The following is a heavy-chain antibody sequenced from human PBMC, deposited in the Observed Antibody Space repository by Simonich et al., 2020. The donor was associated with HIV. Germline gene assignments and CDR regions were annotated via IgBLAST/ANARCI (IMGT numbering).Heavy chain of an antibody. CDR2: TNHSGST. D-gene: IGHD4-17*01. Sequence: QVQLQQWGAGLLKPSETLSLTCAVYGGSFSGYNWSWIRQPPGKGLEWIGETNHSGSTNYNPSLKSRVTISVDTSKNQFSLKLSSVTAADTAVYYCARRHPTTVTTPYFDYWGQGTLVTVSS. J-gene: IGHJ4*02. CDR3: ARRHPTTVTTPYFDY. V-gene: IGHV4-34*01. CDR1: GGSFSGYN.